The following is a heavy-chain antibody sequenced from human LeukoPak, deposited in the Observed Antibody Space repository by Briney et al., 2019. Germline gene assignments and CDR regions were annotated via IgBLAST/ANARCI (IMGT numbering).Heavy chain of an antibody. CDR3: ARVRSGGFYIDV. D-gene: IGHD3-10*01. CDR2: IYYSGST. Sequence: SETLSLTCTVFGGSISSYYWSWIRPPPGKGLEWIGYIYYSGSTNYNPSLKSRVTISVDTSKNQFSLKLSSVTAADTAVYYCARVRSGGFYIDVWGQGTTVTVSS. J-gene: IGHJ6*02. CDR1: GGSISSYY. V-gene: IGHV4-59*01.